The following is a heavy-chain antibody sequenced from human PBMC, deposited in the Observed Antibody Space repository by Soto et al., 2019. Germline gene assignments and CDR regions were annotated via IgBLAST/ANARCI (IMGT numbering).Heavy chain of an antibody. CDR1: GFTFSSYA. CDR2: ISYDGSNK. Sequence: QVQLVESGGGVVQPGRSLRLSCASSGFTFSSYAMHWVRQAPGKGLEWVAVISYDGSNKYYADSVKGRFTISRENSKNTLYLPMNSLRAEDTAVYYWARVAVEMATIHVFDYWGQGPLVTVSS. D-gene: IGHD5-12*01. V-gene: IGHV3-30-3*01. J-gene: IGHJ4*02. CDR3: ARVAVEMATIHVFDY.